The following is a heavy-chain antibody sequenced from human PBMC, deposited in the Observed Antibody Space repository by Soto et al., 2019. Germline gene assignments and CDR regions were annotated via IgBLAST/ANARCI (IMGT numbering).Heavy chain of an antibody. V-gene: IGHV1-2*02. CDR1: GYTFTGYY. J-gene: IGHJ6*02. CDR2: INPNSGGT. D-gene: IGHD3-3*01. CDR3: ARVPQYYDFWSGPPEGMDV. Sequence: ASVKVSCKASGYTFTGYYMHWVRQAPGQGLEWMGWINPNSGGTNYAQKFQGRVTMTRDTSISTAYMELSRLRSDDTAVYYCARVPQYYDFWSGPPEGMDVWGQGTTVTVYS.